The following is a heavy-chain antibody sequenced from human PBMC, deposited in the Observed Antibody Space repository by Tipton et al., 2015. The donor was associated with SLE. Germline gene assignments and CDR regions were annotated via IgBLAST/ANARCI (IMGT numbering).Heavy chain of an antibody. V-gene: IGHV3-13*01. CDR2: IGTAGDT. CDR3: ARGPYSSSSPPDY. CDR1: GFTFSSYD. Sequence: VQLVQSGGGLVQPGGSLRLSCAASGFTFSSYDMHWVRQATGKGLEWVSAIGTAGDTYYPGSVKGRFTISRENTKNSLYLQMNSLRAGDTAVYYCARGPYSSSSPPDYWGQGTLVTVSS. J-gene: IGHJ4*02. D-gene: IGHD6-6*01.